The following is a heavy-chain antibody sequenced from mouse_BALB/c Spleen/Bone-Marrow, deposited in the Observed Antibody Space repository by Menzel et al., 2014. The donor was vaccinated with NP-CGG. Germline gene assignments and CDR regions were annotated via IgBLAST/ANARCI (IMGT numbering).Heavy chain of an antibody. D-gene: IGHD3-1*01. CDR1: GYAFTNYL. CDR3: ARQLGPPYAMDY. Sequence: VQLVESGAELVRPGTSVKVSCKASGYAFTNYLIEWVKQRPGQGLEWIGVINPGSGGTNYNEKFKGKATLTADKSSSTAHMQLSSLTSDDSAVYFCARQLGPPYAMDYWGQGTSVTVSS. CDR2: INPGSGGT. J-gene: IGHJ4*01. V-gene: IGHV1-54*01.